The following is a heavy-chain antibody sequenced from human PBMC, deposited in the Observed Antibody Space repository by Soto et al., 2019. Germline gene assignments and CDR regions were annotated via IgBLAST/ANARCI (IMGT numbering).Heavy chain of an antibody. CDR3: TTAHAVTNTRTSHYYYYGMDV. J-gene: IGHJ6*02. Sequence: GGSLRLSCAASGFTFSNAWMNWVRQAPGKGLEWVGRIKSKTDGGTTDYAAPVKGRFTISRDDSKNTLYLQMNSLKTEDTAVYYCTTAHAVTNTRTSHYYYYGMDVWGQGTTVTVSS. CDR1: GFTFSNAW. CDR2: IKSKTDGGTT. D-gene: IGHD4-17*01. V-gene: IGHV3-15*07.